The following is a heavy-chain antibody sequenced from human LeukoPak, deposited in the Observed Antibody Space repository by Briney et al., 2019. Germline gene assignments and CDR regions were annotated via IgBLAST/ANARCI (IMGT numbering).Heavy chain of an antibody. J-gene: IGHJ5*02. Sequence: GGSLRLSCAASGFTFSSYAMSWVRQAPGKGLEWVSAISGSGGSTYYADSVKGRFTISRDNAKNSLYLQMNSLRAEDTAVYYCARDFTGCSGGSCYPYNWFDPWGQGTLVTVSS. CDR1: GFTFSSYA. CDR3: ARDFTGCSGGSCYPYNWFDP. V-gene: IGHV3-23*01. CDR2: ISGSGGST. D-gene: IGHD2-15*01.